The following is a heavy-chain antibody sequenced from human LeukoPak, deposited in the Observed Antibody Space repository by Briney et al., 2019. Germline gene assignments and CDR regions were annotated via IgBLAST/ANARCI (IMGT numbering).Heavy chain of an antibody. J-gene: IGHJ6*03. Sequence: GGSLRLSCAASGFTFSSYGMHWVRQAPGKGLEWVAFIRYDGSNKYYADSVKGRFTISRDNSKNTLYLQMNSLRAEDTAVYYCAKGSGSGSYEDYYYMDVWGKGTTVTISS. CDR3: AKGSGSGSYEDYYYMDV. CDR1: GFTFSSYG. V-gene: IGHV3-30*02. D-gene: IGHD3-10*01. CDR2: IRYDGSNK.